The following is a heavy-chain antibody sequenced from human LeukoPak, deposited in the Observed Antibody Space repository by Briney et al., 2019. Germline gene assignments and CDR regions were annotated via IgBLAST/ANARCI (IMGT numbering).Heavy chain of an antibody. J-gene: IGHJ4*02. CDR1: GDTFTDYT. D-gene: IGHD2-15*01. V-gene: IGHV1-69*04. CDR3: ARDHCSGGSCHGGH. CDR2: IMPFLDVA. Sequence: SVKLSCKASGDTFTDYTFSWERQAPRQGLEWMGRIMPFLDVANYAPKFQGRVTLTADKSTSTAYMELSDQKSEDTAVYYCARDHCSGGSCHGGHWGQGTLVTVSS.